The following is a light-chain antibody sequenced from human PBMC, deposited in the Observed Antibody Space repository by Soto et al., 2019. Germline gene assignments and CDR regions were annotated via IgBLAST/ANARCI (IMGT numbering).Light chain of an antibody. J-gene: IGKJ5*01. CDR1: QSVSGY. Sequence: VLTHSAVTLSLDPRERATLSCRASQSVSGYLAWYQQKPGQAPRLLIYDVSNRATGIPARFSGSGSGTDFTLTISCLEPEDFAIYYCQQRNYWQVSFAQGTRLE. CDR3: QQRNYWQVS. CDR2: DVS. V-gene: IGKV3-11*01.